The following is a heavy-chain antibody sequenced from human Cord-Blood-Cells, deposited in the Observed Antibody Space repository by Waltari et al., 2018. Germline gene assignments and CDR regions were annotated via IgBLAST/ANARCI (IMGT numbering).Heavy chain of an antibody. D-gene: IGHD3-3*01. CDR1: GFTVSSNY. J-gene: IGHJ4*02. V-gene: IGHV3-53*02. CDR3: AVVLRFLEWLFDY. Sequence: EVQLVETGGGLIQPGGSLRLSCAASGFTVSSNYMSWVRQAAGKGLEWVSVIYRGGSTYYEDSGKGRFTISIDNSKNTLYLQMNSLRAEDTAVYYCAVVLRFLEWLFDYWGQGTLVTVSS. CDR2: IYRGGST.